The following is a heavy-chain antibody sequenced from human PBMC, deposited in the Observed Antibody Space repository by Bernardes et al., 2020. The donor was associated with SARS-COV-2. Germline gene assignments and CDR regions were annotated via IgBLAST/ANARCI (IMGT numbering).Heavy chain of an antibody. CDR2: IRYDGSNK. CDR1: GFSSISYG. V-gene: IGHV3-33*01. J-gene: IGHJ6*03. CDR3: ARGRYSRSSGYYYYYMDV. D-gene: IGHD6-6*01. Sequence: GRSLRLSCSASGFSSISYGMHWVRQAPGKGLEWVAVIRYDGSNKSYADSVKVRFTISRDNSKNTLYLQMNSLRAEDTAVSYCARGRYSRSSGYYYYYMDVWGKGTTVTVSS.